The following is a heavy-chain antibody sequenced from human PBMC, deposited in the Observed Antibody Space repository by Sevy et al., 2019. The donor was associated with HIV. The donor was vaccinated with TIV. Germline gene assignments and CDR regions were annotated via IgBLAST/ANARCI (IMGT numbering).Heavy chain of an antibody. D-gene: IGHD6-25*01. CDR2: ISWNSGSI. V-gene: IGHV3-9*03. CDR3: AKGRGRADAFDI. Sequence: GGYLRLSCAASGFTFDDYAMHWVRQAPGKGLEWFSGISWNSGSIGYADSVKGRFTISRDNAKNFLYLQMNSLRAEEMGLYYCAKGRGRADAFDIWGQGTMVTVSS. CDR1: GFTFDDYA. J-gene: IGHJ3*02.